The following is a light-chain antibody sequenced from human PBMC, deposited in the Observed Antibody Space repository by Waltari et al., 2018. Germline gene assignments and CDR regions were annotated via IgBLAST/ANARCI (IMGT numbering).Light chain of an antibody. CDR1: SSDIGAYNF. J-gene: IGLJ3*02. CDR3: CSFTGRSWV. V-gene: IGLV2-8*01. Sequence: QSALTQPPSASGSPGQSVTISCPGTSSDIGAYNFVSWYHQHPGKAPKLMIFEVSNRPSGVPDRFSGSKSGNTASLTVSGLQSDDEGDYYCCSFTGRSWVFGGGTKLTVL. CDR2: EVS.